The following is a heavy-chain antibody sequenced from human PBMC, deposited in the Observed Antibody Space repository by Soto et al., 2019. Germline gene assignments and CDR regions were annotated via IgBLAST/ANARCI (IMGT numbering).Heavy chain of an antibody. CDR2: IYWNGDK. CDR1: GFSLSTSGVG. Sequence: SGPTLVNPTQTLTLTCTFSGFSLSTSGVGVGWIRQPPGKALEWLALIYWNGDKRYTPFLMRGLTVTKDTSRNQVVLTMTNMDPVDTATYYCAHSGGDYGSRTYYKNYFFYAMDVWGQGTTVTVSS. V-gene: IGHV2-5*01. D-gene: IGHD3-10*01. J-gene: IGHJ6*02. CDR3: AHSGGDYGSRTYYKNYFFYAMDV.